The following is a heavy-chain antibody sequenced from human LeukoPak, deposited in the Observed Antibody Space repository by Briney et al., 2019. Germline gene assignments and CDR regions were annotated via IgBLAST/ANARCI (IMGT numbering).Heavy chain of an antibody. D-gene: IGHD3-10*01. J-gene: IGHJ4*02. V-gene: IGHV1-69*13. CDR2: IIPIFGTA. Sequence: SVKVSCKASGGTFSSYAISWVRQAPGQGLEWMGGIIPIFGTANYAQKFQGRVTITADESTSTAYMELSSLRSEDTAVYYCARDRGGSGSYYNGFSYWGQGTLVTVSS. CDR1: GGTFSSYA. CDR3: ARDRGGSGSYYNGFSY.